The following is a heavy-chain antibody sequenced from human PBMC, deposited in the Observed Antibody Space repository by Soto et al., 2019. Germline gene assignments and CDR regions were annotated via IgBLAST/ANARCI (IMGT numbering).Heavy chain of an antibody. CDR1: GFTFSSYS. D-gene: IGHD6-19*01. Sequence: AGGSLRLSCAASGFTFSSYSMNWVRQAPGKGLEWVSYISSSSSTIYYADSVKGRFTISRDNAKNSLYLQMNSLRAEDTAVYYCARDLYSSGWYPYYYYGMDVWGQGTTVTVSS. V-gene: IGHV3-48*01. CDR2: ISSSSSTI. J-gene: IGHJ6*02. CDR3: ARDLYSSGWYPYYYYGMDV.